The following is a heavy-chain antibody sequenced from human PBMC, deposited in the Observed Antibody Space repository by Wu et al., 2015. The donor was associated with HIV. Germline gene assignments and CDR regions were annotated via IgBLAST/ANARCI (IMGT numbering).Heavy chain of an antibody. CDR3: VRRQNWNLNNYYFDF. J-gene: IGHJ4*02. CDR1: GYTFTGYY. Sequence: QVQLVQSGAEVRKPGASVKVSCKTSGYTFTGYYLHWVRQAPGQGPEWMGWINDDTGDTRYAQRFQGRVTMTRDTSINTGYMELRRLTSDDLAVYFCVRRQNWNLNNYYFDFWGQGTLVTVSS. V-gene: IGHV1-2*02. CDR2: INDDTGDT. D-gene: IGHD1-1*01.